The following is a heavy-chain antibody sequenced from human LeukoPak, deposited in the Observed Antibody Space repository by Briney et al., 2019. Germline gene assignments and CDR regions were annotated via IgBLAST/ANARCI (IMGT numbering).Heavy chain of an antibody. CDR2: ITSSSNYI. CDR3: ARNHQIEVTGAFDI. J-gene: IGHJ3*02. Sequence: GGSLRLSCAASGFTFSSLSMNWVRQAPGKGLEWVSSITSSSNYIHYADSVKGRFTISRDNAKNSLYLQMNSLRAEDTALYHCARNHQIEVTGAFDIWGQGTMVTVSS. D-gene: IGHD2-21*02. V-gene: IGHV3-21*04. CDR1: GFTFSSLS.